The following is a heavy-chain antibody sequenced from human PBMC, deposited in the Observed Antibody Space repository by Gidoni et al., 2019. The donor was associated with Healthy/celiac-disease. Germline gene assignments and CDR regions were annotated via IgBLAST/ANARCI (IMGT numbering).Heavy chain of an antibody. CDR2: INHSGST. V-gene: IGHV4-34*01. J-gene: IGHJ4*02. D-gene: IGHD3-3*01. CDR1: GGSFSGYY. Sequence: QVQLQQWGAGLLKPSETLSLTCAVYGGSFSGYYWSWIRQPPGKGLEWSGEINHSGSTNYTPSLKGRVTRSGDTSKNQFSLKLSSVTAADTAVDYCARAHDFGRPNLDYWGQGTLVNVSS. CDR3: ARAHDFGRPNLDY.